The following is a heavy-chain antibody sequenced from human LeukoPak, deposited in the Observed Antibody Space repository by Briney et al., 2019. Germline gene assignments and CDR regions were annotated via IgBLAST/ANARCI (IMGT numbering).Heavy chain of an antibody. J-gene: IGHJ4*02. CDR2: INPNSGGT. CDR1: GSTFTGNY. Sequence: ASVKVSCKASGSTFTGNYMHGVRQAPGQGLEWMGWINPNSGGTNYAQKFQGRITMTRDTSISTAYMELSRLRSDDTAVYYCARDQYGYYDYWGQGTLVTVSS. V-gene: IGHV1-2*02. D-gene: IGHD3-22*01. CDR3: ARDQYGYYDY.